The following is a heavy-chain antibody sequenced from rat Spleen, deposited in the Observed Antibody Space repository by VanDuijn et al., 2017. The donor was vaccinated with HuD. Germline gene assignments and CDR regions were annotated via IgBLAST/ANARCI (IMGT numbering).Heavy chain of an antibody. CDR1: GFTFSDYY. V-gene: IGHV5-25*01. D-gene: IGHD4-3*01. CDR2: ISTGGGNT. Sequence: EVQLVESDGGLVQPGRSLKLSCAASGFTFSDYYMAWVSQAPTKGLEWVASISTGGGNTYYRDSVKGRFTISRDNAKNTLYLQMDSLRSEDTATYYCATHNSGYGGPFFDYWGQGVMVTVSS. J-gene: IGHJ2*01. CDR3: ATHNSGYGGPFFDY.